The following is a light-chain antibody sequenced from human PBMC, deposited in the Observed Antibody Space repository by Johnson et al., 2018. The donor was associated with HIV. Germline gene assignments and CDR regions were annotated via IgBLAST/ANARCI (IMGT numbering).Light chain of an antibody. J-gene: IGLJ1*01. V-gene: IGLV1-51*02. CDR3: GTWDSSLSAYV. Sequence: QPVLTQPPSVSAAPGQKVTISCSGSSSNIGNNYVSWYKQFPGTAPKLLMYENNKRPSGIPDRFSGSKSGTSATLGITGLQTGDEADYYCGTWDSSLSAYVFGTGTKFTVL. CDR1: SSNIGNNY. CDR2: ENN.